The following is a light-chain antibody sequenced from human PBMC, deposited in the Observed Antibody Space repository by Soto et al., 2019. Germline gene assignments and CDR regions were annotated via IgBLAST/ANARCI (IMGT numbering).Light chain of an antibody. CDR2: GTS. V-gene: IGKV3-20*01. CDR1: QSISGNY. Sequence: EIVLTQSPGTLSLSPGDRATLSCRASQSISGNYLAWYQQKTGQSPSLLIYGTSNRATGILDRFSGSGSGTDFTLTISRLEPEDFAVYYCQQYGDSPAFTFGQGTKLEI. J-gene: IGKJ2*01. CDR3: QQYGDSPAFT.